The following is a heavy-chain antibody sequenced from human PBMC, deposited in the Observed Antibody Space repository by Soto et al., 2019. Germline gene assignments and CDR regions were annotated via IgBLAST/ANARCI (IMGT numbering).Heavy chain of an antibody. CDR2: ISAYNGNT. CDR1: GYTFTSYG. Sequence: ASVKLSCKASGYTFTSYGISWVRRAPGQGLEWMGWISAYNGNTNYAQKLQGRVTMTTDTSTSTAYVELRSLRSDDTAVYYCARDIFVVVAAPYDVFDICGQRTMV. D-gene: IGHD2-15*01. V-gene: IGHV1-18*04. J-gene: IGHJ3*02. CDR3: ARDIFVVVAAPYDVFDI.